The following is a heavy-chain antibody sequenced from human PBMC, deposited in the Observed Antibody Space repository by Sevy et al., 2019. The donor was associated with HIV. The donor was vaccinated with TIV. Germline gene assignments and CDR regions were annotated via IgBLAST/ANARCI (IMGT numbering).Heavy chain of an antibody. Sequence: ASVKVSCKASGGTFSSYAISWVRQAPGQGLEWMGGIIPIFGTANYAQKFQGRVTITEDESTSTAYMELSSLRSEDTAVYYCAREGCTGGVCYSHDYYYGMDVWGQGTTVTVSS. CDR3: AREGCTGGVCYSHDYYYGMDV. D-gene: IGHD2-8*02. CDR1: GGTFSSYA. V-gene: IGHV1-69*13. J-gene: IGHJ6*02. CDR2: IIPIFGTA.